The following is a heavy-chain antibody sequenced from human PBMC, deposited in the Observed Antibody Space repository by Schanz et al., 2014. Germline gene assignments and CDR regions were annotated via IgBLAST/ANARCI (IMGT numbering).Heavy chain of an antibody. Sequence: QVQLVQSGAEVRKPGASVKVSCKASGYTFISYGISWVRQAPGQGLEWMGWISPYNGNTNYAQKLQGRVTMTADTSTSTAYMELTSLRFDDTAVYYCARDFSAYVGNYFDYWGQGTLDTVSS. CDR1: GYTFISYG. J-gene: IGHJ4*02. D-gene: IGHD5-12*01. V-gene: IGHV1-18*01. CDR2: ISPYNGNT. CDR3: ARDFSAYVGNYFDY.